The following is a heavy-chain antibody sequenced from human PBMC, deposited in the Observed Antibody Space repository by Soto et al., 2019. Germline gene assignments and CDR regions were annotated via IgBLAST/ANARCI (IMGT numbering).Heavy chain of an antibody. D-gene: IGHD3-9*01. J-gene: IGHJ6*02. CDR3: ARDLTYFDILTGYERYYGMDV. Sequence: QVQLQESGPGLVKPSETLSLTCTVSGGSISSYYWSWIRQPPGKGLEWIGYIYYSGSTNYNPSLTRRGTISVETSKNQCSLKLSSVTAADTAVYYCARDLTYFDILTGYERYYGMDVWGQGTTVTVSS. CDR2: IYYSGST. V-gene: IGHV4-59*01. CDR1: GGSISSYY.